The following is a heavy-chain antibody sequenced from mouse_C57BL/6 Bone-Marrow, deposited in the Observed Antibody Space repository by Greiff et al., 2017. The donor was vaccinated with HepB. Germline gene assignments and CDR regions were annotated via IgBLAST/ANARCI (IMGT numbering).Heavy chain of an antibody. V-gene: IGHV2-9*01. CDR2: IWGGGST. CDR3: AKVGTVVAGAYAMDY. Sequence: VQLQQSGPGLVAPSQSLSITCTVSGFSLTSYGVDWVRQPPGKGLEWLGVIWGGGSTNYNSALMSRLSISKDNSKSQVFLKMNSLQTDDTDMYYCAKVGTVVAGAYAMDYWGQGTSVTVSS. CDR1: GFSLTSYG. J-gene: IGHJ4*01. D-gene: IGHD1-1*01.